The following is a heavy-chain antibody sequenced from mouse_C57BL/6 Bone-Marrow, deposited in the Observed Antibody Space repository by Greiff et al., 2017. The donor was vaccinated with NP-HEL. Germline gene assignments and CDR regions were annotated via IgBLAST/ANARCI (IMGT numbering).Heavy chain of an antibody. CDR2: IDPSDSET. CDR3: ARFYGYDGPWFAY. CDR1: GYTFTSYW. Sequence: QVQLQQPGAELVRPGSSVKLSCKASGYTFTSYWMHWVKQRPIQGLEWIGNIDPSDSETHYNQKFKDKATLTVDKSSSTAYMQLSSLTSEDSAVYYCARFYGYDGPWFAYWGQGTLVTVSA. V-gene: IGHV1-52*01. J-gene: IGHJ3*01. D-gene: IGHD2-2*01.